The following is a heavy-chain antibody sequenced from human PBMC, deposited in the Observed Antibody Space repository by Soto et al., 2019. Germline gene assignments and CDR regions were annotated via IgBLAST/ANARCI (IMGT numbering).Heavy chain of an antibody. J-gene: IGHJ5*02. CDR1: GGSISNDY. CDR3: ARAYYDRSGYAVDP. Sequence: PSETLSLTCRVSGGSISNDYWTWIQQPPGKGLEWIGYIYKGGSINYNPSLKSRVTTSVDTSNNQFSLKLSSVTAADTAVYYCARAYYDRSGYAVDPWGQGTLVTVSS. CDR2: IYKGGSI. V-gene: IGHV4-4*09. D-gene: IGHD3-22*01.